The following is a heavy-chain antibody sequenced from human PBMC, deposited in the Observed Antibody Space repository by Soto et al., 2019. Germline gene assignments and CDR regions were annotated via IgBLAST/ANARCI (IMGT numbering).Heavy chain of an antibody. Sequence: SETLSLTCTVSGGSISSSSYYWGWIRQPPGKGLEWIGSIYYSGSTYYNPSLKSRVTISVDTSKNQFSLKLSSVTAADTAVYYCARRGITGTTSPYWYFDLWGRGTLVTVSS. CDR3: ARRGITGTTSPYWYFDL. CDR2: IYYSGST. V-gene: IGHV4-39*01. D-gene: IGHD1-7*01. CDR1: GGSISSSSYY. J-gene: IGHJ2*01.